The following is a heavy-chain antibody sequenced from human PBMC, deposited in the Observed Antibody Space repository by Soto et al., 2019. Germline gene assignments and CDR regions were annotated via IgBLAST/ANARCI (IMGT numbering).Heavy chain of an antibody. Sequence: PSETLSLTCTVSGGSISSYYWSWIRQPPGKGLEWIGYIYYSGSTNYNPSLKSRVTISVDTSKNQFSLKLSSVTAADTAVYYCARNKHYDSSGYYYHPYYYYGMDVWGQGTTVTVSS. CDR1: GGSISSYY. D-gene: IGHD3-22*01. J-gene: IGHJ6*02. V-gene: IGHV4-59*01. CDR3: ARNKHYDSSGYYYHPYYYYGMDV. CDR2: IYYSGST.